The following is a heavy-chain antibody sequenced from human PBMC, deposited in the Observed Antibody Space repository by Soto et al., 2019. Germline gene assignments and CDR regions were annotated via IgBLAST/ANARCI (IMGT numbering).Heavy chain of an antibody. D-gene: IGHD3-3*01. V-gene: IGHV1-18*01. CDR2: ISAYNGNT. CDR1: GYTFTNYG. Sequence: QVQLVQSGADVKKPGASVKVSCKASGYTFTNYGISWVRQAPGQGLEWMGWISAYNGNTNYAQKLQGRLTMTTDTSTSTAYMELRSLRSDDTAVYYCSRDYYDFWSGYHVPPPIDYLCQGTLVTVSS. J-gene: IGHJ4*02. CDR3: SRDYYDFWSGYHVPPPIDY.